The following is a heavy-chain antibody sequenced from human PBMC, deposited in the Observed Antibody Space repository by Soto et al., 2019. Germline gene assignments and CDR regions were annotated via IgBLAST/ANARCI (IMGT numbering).Heavy chain of an antibody. V-gene: IGHV1-3*01. Sequence: ASVRVSCTASGSTFTSYAMHWVRQAPGQRLEWMGWINAGNGNTKYSQKFQGRVTITRDTSASTAYMEVSSLRSDDTAVYYCARGRASGSYYLLDYWGQGTVVTVSA. CDR3: ARGRASGSYYLLDY. CDR2: INAGNGNT. D-gene: IGHD3-10*01. J-gene: IGHJ4*02. CDR1: GSTFTSYA.